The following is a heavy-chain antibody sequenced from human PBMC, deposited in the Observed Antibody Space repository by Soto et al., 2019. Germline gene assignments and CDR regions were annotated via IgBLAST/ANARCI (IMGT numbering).Heavy chain of an antibody. CDR3: ARGPRGYVYYHGMDV. CDR1: GGSISSYY. V-gene: IGHV4-4*07. CDR2: IDTSGTT. J-gene: IGHJ6*02. D-gene: IGHD3-10*01. Sequence: SETLSLTCTVSGGSISSYYVSWIRQSAGKGLEWIGRIDTSGTTNYNPSLKSRVTMSVDASKNHFSLNLSSVTAADTAVYYCARGPRGYVYYHGMDVWGQGTTVTVS.